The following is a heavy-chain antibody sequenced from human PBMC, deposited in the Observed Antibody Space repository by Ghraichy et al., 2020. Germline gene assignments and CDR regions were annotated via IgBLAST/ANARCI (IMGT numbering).Heavy chain of an antibody. CDR1: GFTFSSYW. D-gene: IGHD6-13*01. J-gene: IGHJ4*02. CDR3: ARDNDGYSSTWDY. Sequence: GGSLRLSCAASGFTFSSYWMSWVRQAPGKGLEWVANIKQDGSEKYYVDSVKGRFTISRDNAKNSLYLQMNSLRAEDTAVYYCARDNDGYSSTWDYWGQGTLVTVSS. CDR2: IKQDGSEK. V-gene: IGHV3-7*03.